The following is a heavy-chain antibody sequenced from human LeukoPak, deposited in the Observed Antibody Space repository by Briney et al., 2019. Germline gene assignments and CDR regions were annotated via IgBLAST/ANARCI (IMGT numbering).Heavy chain of an antibody. CDR3: AKLHNLNCDY. V-gene: IGHV3-23*01. CDR2: ISGSGGTT. CDR1: GFTFSDYA. Sequence: GGSLRLSCAASGFTFSDYAMSWVRQAPGTGLEWVSTISGSGGTTYYADSVKGRFTISRDNSKNTLYLQMNSLRPEDTAVYYCAKLHNLNCDYWGLGALATVSS. J-gene: IGHJ4*02. D-gene: IGHD1-14*01.